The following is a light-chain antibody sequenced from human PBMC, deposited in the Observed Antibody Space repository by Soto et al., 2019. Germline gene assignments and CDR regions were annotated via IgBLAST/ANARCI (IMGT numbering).Light chain of an antibody. CDR1: QSVSSNS. CDR2: GAS. J-gene: IGKJ5*01. Sequence: EIVLTQSPGTLSLSPGERATLSCRASQSVSSNSLVWYQQKPGQAPRLLIYGASRRATDIPDRFSGGGSGTDFTLTISRLEPEDFAIYYCQQYGRSPPTPLGPGPRLEIK. V-gene: IGKV3-20*01. CDR3: QQYGRSPPTP.